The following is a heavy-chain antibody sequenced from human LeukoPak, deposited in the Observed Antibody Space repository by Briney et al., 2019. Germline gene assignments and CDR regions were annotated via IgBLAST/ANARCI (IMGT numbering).Heavy chain of an antibody. D-gene: IGHD3-3*01. CDR1: GFTFRAYT. CDR2: INGGSIYI. CDR3: TRGGRFLDF. Sequence: PGGSLRLSCTASGFTFRAYTMNWVRQAPGKGLEWVSSINGGSIYIYYADSLKGRFTISRDNAKNSLYLQMNSLRAEDTAVYYCTRGGRFLDFWGQGTLVTVSS. J-gene: IGHJ4*02. V-gene: IGHV3-21*01.